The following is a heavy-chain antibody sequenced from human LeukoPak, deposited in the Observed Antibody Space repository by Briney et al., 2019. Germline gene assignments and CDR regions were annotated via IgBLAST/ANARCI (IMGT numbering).Heavy chain of an antibody. CDR2: ISSSSSYI. V-gene: IGHV3-21*01. CDR1: GFTFSNYY. J-gene: IGHJ4*02. CDR3: ARGPYSSSWSFDY. Sequence: GGSLRLSCAASGFTFSNYYMNWVRQAPGKGLEWVSSISSSSSYIYYADSVKGRFTISRDNAKNSLYLQMNSLRAEDTAVYYCARGPYSSSWSFDYWGQGTLVTVSS. D-gene: IGHD6-13*01.